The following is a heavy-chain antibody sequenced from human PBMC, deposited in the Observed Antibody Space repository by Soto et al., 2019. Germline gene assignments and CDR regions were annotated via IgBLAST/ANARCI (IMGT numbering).Heavy chain of an antibody. J-gene: IGHJ4*02. V-gene: IGHV3-48*03. CDR3: ARVRSGWYSDY. D-gene: IGHD6-19*01. CDR1: GFTFSSYE. CDR2: ISSSGSTI. Sequence: LRLSCAASGFTFSSYEMNWVRQAPGKGLEWVSYISSSGSTIYYADSVKGRFTISRDNAKNSLYLQMNSLRAEDTAVYYCARVRSGWYSDYWGQGTLVTVSS.